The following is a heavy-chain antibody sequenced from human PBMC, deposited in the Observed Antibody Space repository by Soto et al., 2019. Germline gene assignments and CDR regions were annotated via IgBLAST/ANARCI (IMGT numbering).Heavy chain of an antibody. D-gene: IGHD2-2*01. J-gene: IGHJ6*03. CDR1: GGSFSGYF. V-gene: IGHV4-34*01. Sequence: SETLSLTCAVYGGSFSGYFWSWICQPPGKGLEWIGEINHSGSTNYNPSLKSRVTISVDTSKNQFSLKLSSVTAADTAVYYCARGGGVVVPAAMLGGYYYYYMDVWGKGTTVTVSS. CDR2: INHSGST. CDR3: ARGGGVVVPAAMLGGYYYYYMDV.